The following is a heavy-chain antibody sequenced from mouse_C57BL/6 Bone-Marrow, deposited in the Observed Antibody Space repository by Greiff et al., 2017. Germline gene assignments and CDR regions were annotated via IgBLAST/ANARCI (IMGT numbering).Heavy chain of an antibody. V-gene: IGHV5-9*01. J-gene: IGHJ2*01. Sequence: EVQRVESGGGLVKPGGSLKLSCAASGFTFSSYTMSWVRQTPEKRLEWVATISGGGGNTYYPDSVKGRFTISRDNAKNTLYLQMSSLRSEDTALYYCARQGSYYYGSSYDYFDYWGQGTTRTVSS. CDR3: ARQGSYYYGSSYDYFDY. CDR1: GFTFSSYT. D-gene: IGHD1-1*01. CDR2: ISGGGGNT.